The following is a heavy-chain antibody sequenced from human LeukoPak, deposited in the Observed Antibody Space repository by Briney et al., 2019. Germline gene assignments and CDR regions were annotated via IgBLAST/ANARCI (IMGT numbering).Heavy chain of an antibody. Sequence: GGSLRLSCADSGFTFSSYAMSWVRQAPGKGLERVSAISGSGGSTYYADSVKGRFTISRDNSKNTLYLQMNSLRAEDTAVYYCAKDLGATDAFDIWGQGTMVTVSS. D-gene: IGHD1-26*01. J-gene: IGHJ3*02. V-gene: IGHV3-23*01. CDR1: GFTFSSYA. CDR2: ISGSGGST. CDR3: AKDLGATDAFDI.